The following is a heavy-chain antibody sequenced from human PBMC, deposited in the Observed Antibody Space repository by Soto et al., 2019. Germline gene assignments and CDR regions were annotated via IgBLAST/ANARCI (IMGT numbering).Heavy chain of an antibody. CDR1: GYTFTSYG. V-gene: IGHV1-18*01. Sequence: ASVKVSCQASGYTFTSYGISWVRQAPGQGLEWMGWISAYNGNTNYAQKPQGRVTMTTXTXXSXXXMXLXXXTXDATAVCYCARDLGVSGEDDCDYWGQGTLGTVSS. CDR2: ISAYNGNT. CDR3: ARDLGVSGEDDCDY. J-gene: IGHJ4*02. D-gene: IGHD7-27*01.